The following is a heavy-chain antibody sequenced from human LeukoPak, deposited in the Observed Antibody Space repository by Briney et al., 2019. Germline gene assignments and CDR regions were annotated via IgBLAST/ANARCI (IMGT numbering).Heavy chain of an antibody. CDR2: IGTSTSYI. V-gene: IGHV3-21*01. CDR1: GFTFSTYI. Sequence: GGSLRLSCAASGFTFSTYIMNWVRQTPGKGLEWVSSIGTSTSYIYYADSVKGRFTISRDNAKNSLYLQMNSLRAEDTAVYYCASKAAAAAFDIWGQGTMVTVSS. J-gene: IGHJ3*02. CDR3: ASKAAAAAFDI. D-gene: IGHD2/OR15-2a*01.